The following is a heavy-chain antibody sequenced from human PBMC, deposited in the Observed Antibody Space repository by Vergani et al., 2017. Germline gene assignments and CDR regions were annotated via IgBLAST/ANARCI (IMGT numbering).Heavy chain of an antibody. CDR3: ARDGRVYSSSWADAFDI. D-gene: IGHD6-13*01. V-gene: IGHV3-21*06. CDR2: ISSSSSYI. CDR1: GFTFSSYS. J-gene: IGHJ3*02. Sequence: EVQLVESGGGLVKPGGSLRLSCAASGFTFSSYSMNWVRQAPGKGLEWVSSISSSSSYIYYADSVKGRFTISRDNAKNSLYLQMNSLRAEETAVYYCARDGRVYSSSWADAFDIWGQGTKVTVSS.